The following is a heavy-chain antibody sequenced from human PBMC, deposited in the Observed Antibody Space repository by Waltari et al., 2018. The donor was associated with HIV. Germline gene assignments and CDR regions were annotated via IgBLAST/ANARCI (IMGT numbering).Heavy chain of an antibody. D-gene: IGHD4-4*01. J-gene: IGHJ4*02. CDR2: KWYDGSKT. CDR1: GFTFNNYG. CDR3: ARDQEFMTTVTPLAY. Sequence: QVQLVESGGGVVQPGGSLRLSCAASGFTFNNYGIHWVRLAPGKGLEGVAVKWYDGSKTYHEGSVKGRFTISRDTSKNTVYLQMSSLRAEDTALYYCARDQEFMTTVTPLAYWGQGTPVTVSS. V-gene: IGHV3-33*01.